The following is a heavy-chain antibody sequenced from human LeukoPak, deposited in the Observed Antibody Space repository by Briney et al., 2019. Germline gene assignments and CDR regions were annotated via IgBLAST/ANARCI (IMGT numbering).Heavy chain of an antibody. J-gene: IGHJ6*03. V-gene: IGHV4-4*02. Sequence: SGTLSLTCAVSGGSISSSNWWSWVRQPPGKGLEWIGEIYHSGSTNYNPSLKSRVTISVDTSKNQFSLKLSSVTAADTAVYYCARLVVVVPAASSGLYYYYYYMDVWGKGTTVTISS. CDR3: ARLVVVVPAASSGLYYYYYYMDV. CDR2: IYHSGST. D-gene: IGHD2-2*01. CDR1: GGSISSSNW.